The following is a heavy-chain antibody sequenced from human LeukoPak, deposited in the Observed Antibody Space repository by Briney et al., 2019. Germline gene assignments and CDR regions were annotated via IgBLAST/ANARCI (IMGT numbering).Heavy chain of an antibody. CDR1: GGSISSGGYY. D-gene: IGHD4-11*01. J-gene: IGHJ5*02. CDR3: AREVTTVTTARGFNWFDP. CDR2: IYYSGST. V-gene: IGHV4-31*03. Sequence: PSQTLSLTCTVSGGSISSGGYYWSWIRQHPGKGLEWIGYIYYSGSTYYNPSLKSRVTISVDTSKNQFSLKLSSVTAADTAVYYCAREVTTVTTARGFNWFDPWGQGTLVTVSS.